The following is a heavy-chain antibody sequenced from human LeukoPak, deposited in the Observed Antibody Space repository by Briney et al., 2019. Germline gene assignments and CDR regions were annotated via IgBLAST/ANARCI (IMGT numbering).Heavy chain of an antibody. V-gene: IGHV3-30*02. CDR1: GFTFSIYG. CDR3: ARADAYGDYLTSHWYFDL. Sequence: PGGSLRLSCTASGFTFSIYGMHWVRQAPGKGLEWVAFIQYDESNKYYADSVKGRFTISRDNAKNSLYLQMNSLRAEDTAVYYCARADAYGDYLTSHWYFDLWGRGTLVTVSS. J-gene: IGHJ2*01. D-gene: IGHD4-17*01. CDR2: IQYDESNK.